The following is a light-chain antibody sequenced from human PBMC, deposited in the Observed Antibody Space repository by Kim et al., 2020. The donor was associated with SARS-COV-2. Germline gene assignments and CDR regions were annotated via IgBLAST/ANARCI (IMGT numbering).Light chain of an antibody. Sequence: SPGERATLSCRASQSVSRNLAWYQQKPGQVPRLLIYGASTRATGIPARFSGSGSGTEFILTISSLQSEDFAVYYCQQYNNWPPGNSFGQGTKLEI. CDR2: GAS. CDR1: QSVSRN. V-gene: IGKV3-15*01. CDR3: QQYNNWPPGNS. J-gene: IGKJ2*03.